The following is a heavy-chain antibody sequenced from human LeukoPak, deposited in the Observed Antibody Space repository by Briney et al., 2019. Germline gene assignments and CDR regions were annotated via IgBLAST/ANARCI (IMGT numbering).Heavy chain of an antibody. J-gene: IGHJ4*02. D-gene: IGHD6-19*01. CDR1: GFNFSSYS. CDR3: ATVGYSSGWHSPIDY. V-gene: IGHV3-21*01. CDR2: ISSSSSYI. Sequence: GGSLRLSCAASGFNFSSYSMNWVRQAPGKGLELVSSISSSSSYIYYADSVKGRFTISRDNAKNSLYLQMNSLRAEDTAVYYCATVGYSSGWHSPIDYWGQGTLVTVSS.